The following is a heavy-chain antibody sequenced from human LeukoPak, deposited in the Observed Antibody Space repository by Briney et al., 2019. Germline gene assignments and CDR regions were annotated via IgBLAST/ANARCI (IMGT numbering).Heavy chain of an antibody. V-gene: IGHV3-9*01. CDR2: ISWNSGSI. D-gene: IGHD2-21*02. J-gene: IGHJ3*02. CDR3: AKEYCGADCTDAFET. CDR1: GFTFDDYA. Sequence: GGSLRLSCAASGFTFDDYAMHWVRQAPGKGLEWVSGISWNSGSIGYADSVKGRFSISRDNAKNSLYLQMNSLRAEDTALYYCAKEYCGADCTDAFETWGQGTMVTVFS.